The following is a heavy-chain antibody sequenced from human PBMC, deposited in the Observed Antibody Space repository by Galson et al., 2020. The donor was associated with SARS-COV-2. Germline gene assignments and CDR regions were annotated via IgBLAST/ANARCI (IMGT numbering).Heavy chain of an antibody. Sequence: SETLSLTCTVSGGSVSSSSYYWGWIRQPPGKGLEWIGSIYYSGSTYYNPSLKSRVTISVDTSKNQFSLKLSSVTAAATAVYYCARGYCSGGSCYSAYWGQGTLVTVSS. CDR1: GGSVSSSSYY. CDR3: ARGYCSGGSCYSAY. CDR2: IYYSGST. V-gene: IGHV4-39*01. J-gene: IGHJ4*02. D-gene: IGHD2-15*01.